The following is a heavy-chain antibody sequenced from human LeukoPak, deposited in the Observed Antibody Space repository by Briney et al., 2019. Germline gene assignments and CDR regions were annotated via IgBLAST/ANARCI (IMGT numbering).Heavy chain of an antibody. CDR2: IYYSGSP. CDR1: GFTFSSYSMN. D-gene: IGHD4/OR15-4a*01. V-gene: IGHV4-59*04. J-gene: IGHJ5*02. CDR3: ATFEGAT. Sequence: GSLRLSCAASGFTFSSYSMNWVRQPPGKGLEWIGHIYYSGSPYYSPSLKRRVTISVDPSKNQFSLKMSSVTAAGTAVYHCATFEGATWGQGTLVTVSS.